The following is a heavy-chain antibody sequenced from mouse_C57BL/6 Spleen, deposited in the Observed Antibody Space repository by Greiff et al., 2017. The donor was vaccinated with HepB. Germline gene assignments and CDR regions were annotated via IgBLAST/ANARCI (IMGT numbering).Heavy chain of an antibody. D-gene: IGHD2-1*01. CDR2: INPSTGGT. V-gene: IGHV1-42*01. CDR3: ARGGNPYYYAMDY. Sequence: VQLKESGPELVKPGASVKISCKASGYSFTGYYMNWVKQSPEKSLEWIGEINPSTGGTTYNQKFKAKATLTVDKSSSTAYMQLKSLTSEDSAVYYCARGGNPYYYAMDYWGQGTSVTVSS. J-gene: IGHJ4*01. CDR1: GYSFTGYY.